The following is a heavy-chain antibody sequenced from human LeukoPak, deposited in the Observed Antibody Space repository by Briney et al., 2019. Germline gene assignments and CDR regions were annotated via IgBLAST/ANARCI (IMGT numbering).Heavy chain of an antibody. CDR2: ISAYNGNT. J-gene: IGHJ4*02. V-gene: IGHV1-18*01. CDR3: ARAPNGDYGGLKTWYY. D-gene: IGHD4-23*01. Sequence: ASVKVSCKASGYTFTSYGISWVRQAPGQGLEWMGWISAYNGNTDYAQKLQGRVTMTRDTSTSTVYMELSSLRSEDTAVYYCARAPNGDYGGLKTWYYWGQGTLVTVSS. CDR1: GYTFTSYG.